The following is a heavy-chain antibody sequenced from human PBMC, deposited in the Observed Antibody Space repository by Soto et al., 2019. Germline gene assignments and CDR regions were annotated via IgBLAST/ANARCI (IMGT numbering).Heavy chain of an antibody. J-gene: IGHJ4*02. V-gene: IGHV2-26*01. CDR1: GFSLSNARMG. CDR2: IFSNDEK. CDR3: ARTTSIFGVVTMFDY. D-gene: IGHD3-3*01. Sequence: SGPTLVNPTETLTLTCTVSGFSLSNARMGESWIRKTPGKALEWLAHIFSNDEKSYSTSLKRRLTISKATSKSQVVLTMTNMDPVDTATYYCARTTSIFGVVTMFDYWGQGTLVTVSS.